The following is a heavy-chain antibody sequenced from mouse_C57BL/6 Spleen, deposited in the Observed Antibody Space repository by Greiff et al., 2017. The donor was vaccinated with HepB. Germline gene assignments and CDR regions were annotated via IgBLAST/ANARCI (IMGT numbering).Heavy chain of an antibody. D-gene: IGHD1-1*01. CDR2: IDPSDSYT. CDR1: SYTFTSYW. V-gene: IGHV1-50*01. Sequence: QVQLQQPGAELVKPGASVKLSCKASSYTFTSYWMQWVKQRPGQGLEWIGEIDPSDSYTNYNQKFKGKATLTVDTSSSTAYMQLSSLTSEDSAVYYCARGDYGSTLYAMDYWGQGTSVTVSS. J-gene: IGHJ4*01. CDR3: ARGDYGSTLYAMDY.